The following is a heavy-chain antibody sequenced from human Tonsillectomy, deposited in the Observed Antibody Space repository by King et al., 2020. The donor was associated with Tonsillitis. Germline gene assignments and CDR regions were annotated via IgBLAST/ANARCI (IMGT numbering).Heavy chain of an antibody. CDR2: ISSSSSTI. J-gene: IGHJ5*02. CDR3: ASMVTTLSSWFDP. D-gene: IGHD4-17*01. V-gene: IGHV3-48*01. CDR1: GFTFSSYS. Sequence: VQLVESGGGLVQPGGSLRLSCAASGFTFSSYSMNWVRQAPGKGLEWVSYISSSSSTIYYADSVKGRFTISRDNAKNSLYLQMNSLRAEDTAVYYCASMVTTLSSWFDPWGQGTLVTVSS.